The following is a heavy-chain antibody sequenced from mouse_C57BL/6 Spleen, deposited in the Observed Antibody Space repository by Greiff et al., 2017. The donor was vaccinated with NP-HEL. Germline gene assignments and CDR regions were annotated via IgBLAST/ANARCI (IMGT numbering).Heavy chain of an antibody. D-gene: IGHD1-2*01. V-gene: IGHV5-6*01. CDR2: ISSGGSYT. Sequence: EVQGVESGGDLVKPGGSLKLSCAASGFTFSSYGMSWVRQTPDKRLEWVATISSGGSYTYYPDSVKGRFTISRDNAKNTLYLQMSSLKSEDTAMYYCARHPLRRRDAMDYWGQGTSVTVSS. CDR3: ARHPLRRRDAMDY. J-gene: IGHJ4*01. CDR1: GFTFSSYG.